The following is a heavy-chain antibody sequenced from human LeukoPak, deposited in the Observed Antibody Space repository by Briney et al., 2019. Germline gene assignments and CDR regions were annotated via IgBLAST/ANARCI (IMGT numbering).Heavy chain of an antibody. CDR2: ISGSDGSI. J-gene: IGHJ4*02. V-gene: IGHV3-23*01. CDR1: GFTLVSYA. D-gene: IGHD4-17*01. Sequence: GGSLRLSCVASGFTLVSYAMSGVRQAPGMGLEWVSGISGSDGSIYYADSVKGRFTISRDNSKNTLFLQMNSLRGEDTATDYCAKASVTTKDIKTSFDYWGQGTLVTVSS. CDR3: AKASVTTKDIKTSFDY.